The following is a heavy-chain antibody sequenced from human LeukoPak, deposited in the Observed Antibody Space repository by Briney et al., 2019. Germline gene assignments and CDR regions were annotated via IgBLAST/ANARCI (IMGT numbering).Heavy chain of an antibody. J-gene: IGHJ4*02. Sequence: GGSLRLSCAASGFTFSSYSMNWVRQAPGKGLEWVSSISSSSSYIYYADSVKGRFTISRDNAKNSLYLQMNSLRAEDTALYYRARAARKLELLPFDYWGQGTLVTVSS. CDR2: ISSSSSYI. CDR1: GFTFSSYS. D-gene: IGHD1-7*01. V-gene: IGHV3-21*04. CDR3: ARAARKLELLPFDY.